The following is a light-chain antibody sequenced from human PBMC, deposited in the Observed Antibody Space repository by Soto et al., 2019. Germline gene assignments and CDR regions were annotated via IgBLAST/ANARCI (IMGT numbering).Light chain of an antibody. CDR1: SSDVGSYNL. J-gene: IGLJ2*01. CDR3: CSYAHSSTVV. V-gene: IGLV2-23*01. CDR2: EGT. Sequence: QSVLTQPASVSGSPGQSITISCTGTSSDVGSYNLVSWYQHHPGTAPKLMIYEGTKRPSGVSNRFSGSKSGNTASLTISGLQAEDEADYYCCSYAHSSTVVFGGGTKLTVL.